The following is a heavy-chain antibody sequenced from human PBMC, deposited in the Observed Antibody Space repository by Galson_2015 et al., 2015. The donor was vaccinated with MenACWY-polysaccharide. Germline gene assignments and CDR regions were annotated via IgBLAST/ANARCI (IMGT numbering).Heavy chain of an antibody. D-gene: IGHD3-3*01. V-gene: IGHV3-74*01. J-gene: IGHJ6*01. Sequence: SLRLSCAASEFDFSTYWMHWVRHVPGKGPVWVSRINSDETSTSYADSVKGRFSISRGNAKSTLYLQMNSLRAEDTAVYYCARGHYDLWSGYRHYYFGLAVWGQGTTVTVSS. CDR2: INSDETST. CDR3: ARGHYDLWSGYRHYYFGLAV. CDR1: EFDFSTYW.